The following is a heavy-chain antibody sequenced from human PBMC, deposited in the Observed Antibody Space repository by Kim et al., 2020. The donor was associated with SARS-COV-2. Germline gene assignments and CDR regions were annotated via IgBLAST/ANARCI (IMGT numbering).Heavy chain of an antibody. D-gene: IGHD4-17*01. CDR1: GFTFSSYG. Sequence: GGSLRLSCAASGFTFSSYGMHWVRQAPGKGLEWVAVISYDGSNKYYADSVKGRFTISRDNSKNTLYLQMNSLRAEDTAVYYCAKQITISLYGDSADYYYGMDVWGQGTTVTVSS. V-gene: IGHV3-30*18. CDR2: ISYDGSNK. CDR3: AKQITISLYGDSADYYYGMDV. J-gene: IGHJ6*02.